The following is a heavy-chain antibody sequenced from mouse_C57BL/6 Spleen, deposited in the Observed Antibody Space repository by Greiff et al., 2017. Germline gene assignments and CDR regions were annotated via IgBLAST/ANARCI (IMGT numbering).Heavy chain of an antibody. V-gene: IGHV5-9-1*02. Sequence: EVKLVESGEGLVKPGGSLKLSCAASGFTFRSYAMSWVRQTPEKRLEWVAYISSGGDYIYYAATVKGRFTISRDNARNTLYLQMSSLKSEDTAMYYCTRDGEDYYGSSLGDYWGQGTTLTVSS. J-gene: IGHJ2*01. CDR3: TRDGEDYYGSSLGDY. D-gene: IGHD1-1*01. CDR1: GFTFRSYA. CDR2: ISSGGDYI.